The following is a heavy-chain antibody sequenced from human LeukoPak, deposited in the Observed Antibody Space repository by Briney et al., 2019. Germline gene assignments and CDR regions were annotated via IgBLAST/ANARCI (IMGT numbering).Heavy chain of an antibody. CDR2: IHAGGKT. CDR3: ASGESAQQVFEY. CDR1: GFTVSSNY. V-gene: IGHV3-53*04. Sequence: GSLRLSCAASGFTVSSNYMAWVRQAPGKGLEWVSVIHAGGKTLYADSVQGRFTVSRHNSENTVYLQMNSLRPEDTAVYFCASGESAQQVFEYWGQGTLVTVSS. D-gene: IGHD4-17*01. J-gene: IGHJ4*02.